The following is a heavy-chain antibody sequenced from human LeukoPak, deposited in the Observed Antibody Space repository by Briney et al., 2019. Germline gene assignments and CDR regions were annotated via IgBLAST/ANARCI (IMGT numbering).Heavy chain of an antibody. V-gene: IGHV3-23*01. CDR1: GFTFSSYA. D-gene: IGHD3-10*01. CDR2: ISGSGGST. J-gene: IGHJ4*02. CDR3: AKVGYGSGRESFDY. Sequence: SGRSLRLSCAASGFTFSSYAMSWVRQAPGKGLEWVSAISGSGGSTYYADSVKGRFTISRDNSKNTLYLQMNSLRAEETAVYYCAKVGYGSGRESFDYWGQGTLVTVSS.